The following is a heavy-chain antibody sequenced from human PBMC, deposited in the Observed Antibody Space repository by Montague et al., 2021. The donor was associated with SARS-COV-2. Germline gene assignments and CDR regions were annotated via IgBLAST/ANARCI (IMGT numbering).Heavy chain of an antibody. CDR2: TYYSGST. V-gene: IGHV4-39*01. Sequence: SETLSLTCTVSGGSISSSSYYWGWIRQPPGKGLEWIGSTYYSGSTXYKPSLKSRVSISVDTSKNQFSLKLSSVTAADTAVYYCARPKGTIFGVVRLGGWFDPWGQGTLVTVSS. CDR1: GGSISSSSYY. J-gene: IGHJ5*02. D-gene: IGHD3-3*01. CDR3: ARPKGTIFGVVRLGGWFDP.